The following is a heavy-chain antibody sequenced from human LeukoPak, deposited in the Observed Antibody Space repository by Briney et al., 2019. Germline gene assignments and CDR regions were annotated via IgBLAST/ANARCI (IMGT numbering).Heavy chain of an antibody. D-gene: IGHD6-6*01. J-gene: IGHJ6*03. CDR3: ARAESGGSYSSSPRGSYYYYYMDV. CDR2: ISAYNGNT. V-gene: IGHV1-18*01. Sequence: ASVKASCKASGYTFTSYGISWVRQAPGQGLEWMGWISAYNGNTNYAQKLQGRVTMTTDTSTSTAYMELRSLRSDDTAVYYCARAESGGSYSSSPRGSYYYYYMDVWGKGTTVTVSS. CDR1: GYTFTSYG.